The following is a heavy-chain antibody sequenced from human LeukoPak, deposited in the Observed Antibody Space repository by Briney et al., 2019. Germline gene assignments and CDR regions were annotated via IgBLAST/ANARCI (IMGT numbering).Heavy chain of an antibody. CDR2: IYTSGST. D-gene: IGHD6-6*01. CDR3: VRGAARPPHYYYYYMDV. CDR1: GGSISRYY. Sequence: SETLSLTCTVSGGSISRYYWSWIRQPAGKGLEWIGRIYTSGSTNYNPSLKSRVTMSVDTSKNQFSLKLSSVTAADTAVYYCVRGAARPPHYYYYYMDVWGKGTTVTVSS. J-gene: IGHJ6*03. V-gene: IGHV4-4*07.